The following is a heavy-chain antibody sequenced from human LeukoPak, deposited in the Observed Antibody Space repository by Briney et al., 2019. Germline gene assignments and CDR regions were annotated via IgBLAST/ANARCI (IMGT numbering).Heavy chain of an antibody. CDR2: IYYSGST. CDR3: ARIVPYSSGWYTGPFDY. Sequence: SETLSLTCTVSGGSISSYYWSWIRQPPGKGLEWIGYIYYSGSTNYNPSLKSRVTISVDTSKNQFSLKLSSVTAADTAVYYCARIVPYSSGWYTGPFDYWGQGTLVTVSS. D-gene: IGHD6-19*01. J-gene: IGHJ4*02. V-gene: IGHV4-59*01. CDR1: GGSISSYY.